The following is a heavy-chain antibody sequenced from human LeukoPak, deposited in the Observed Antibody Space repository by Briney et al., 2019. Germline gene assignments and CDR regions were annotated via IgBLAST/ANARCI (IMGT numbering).Heavy chain of an antibody. Sequence: GRSLRLSCAASGFTFSSHAMHWVRQAPGKGLEWVAIISYDGSNKYYAESVKGRFTISKDNSKNTLYLQLDNLTVDDTAVYHCGRGGSGSYYYYYYYMDVWGKGTTVTVSS. J-gene: IGHJ6*03. CDR3: GRGGSGSYYYYYYYMDV. D-gene: IGHD3-10*01. CDR2: ISYDGSNK. V-gene: IGHV3-30*01. CDR1: GFTFSSHA.